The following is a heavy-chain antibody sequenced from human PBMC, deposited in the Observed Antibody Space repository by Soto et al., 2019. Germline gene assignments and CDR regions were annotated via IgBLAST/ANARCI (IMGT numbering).Heavy chain of an antibody. Sequence: PGESLKISCKGSGYSFTSYWISWVRQMPGKGLEWMGRIDPSDSYTNYSPSFQGHVTISADKSISTAYLQWSSLKASDTAMYYCASPGIAVAGPWALYYYYGMDVWGQGTTVTVSS. J-gene: IGHJ6*02. CDR1: GYSFTSYW. D-gene: IGHD6-19*01. CDR2: IDPSDSYT. CDR3: ASPGIAVAGPWALYYYYGMDV. V-gene: IGHV5-10-1*01.